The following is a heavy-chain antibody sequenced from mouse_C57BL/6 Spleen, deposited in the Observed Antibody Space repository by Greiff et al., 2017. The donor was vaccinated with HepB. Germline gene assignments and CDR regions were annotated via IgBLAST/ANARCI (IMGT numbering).Heavy chain of an antibody. D-gene: IGHD2-2*01. J-gene: IGHJ1*03. CDR2: IYPYNGVS. CDR3: ATPSTMVTDWYFDV. CDR1: GYSFTGYY. V-gene: IGHV1-31*01. Sequence: VQLQQSGPELVKPGASVKISCKASGYSFTGYYMHWVKQSHGNILDWIGYIYPYNGVSSYNQKFKGKATLTVDKSSSTAYMELRSLTSEDSAVYYCATPSTMVTDWYFDVWGTGTTVTVSS.